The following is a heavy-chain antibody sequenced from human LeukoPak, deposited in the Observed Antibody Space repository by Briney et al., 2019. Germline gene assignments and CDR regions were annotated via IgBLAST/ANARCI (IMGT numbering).Heavy chain of an antibody. CDR2: ISTRGDNT. J-gene: IGHJ4*02. CDR1: GFTYTSYD. V-gene: IGHV3-23*01. D-gene: IGHD6-13*01. Sequence: PGGSLRLSCAASGFTYTSYDMSWVRQAPGKGLEWVSGISTRGDNTYYADSVKGRFTISRDNSRNTLYLQMNSLRAEDTAVYYCAKCDSSSPDIFDYWGQGTLVTVSS. CDR3: AKCDSSSPDIFDY.